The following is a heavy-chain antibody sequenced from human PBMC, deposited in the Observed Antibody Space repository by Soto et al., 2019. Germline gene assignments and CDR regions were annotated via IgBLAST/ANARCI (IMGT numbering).Heavy chain of an antibody. CDR1: GGTFSNYA. V-gene: IGHV1-69*15. Sequence: QVHLVQSGAEVKKPGSSVNVSCKASGGTFSNYATTWVRQAPGQGLEWVGRIIPIFGTTNVAQKFQGRVTITAXXXTXXAYMELSGLRSDDTAVYYCAKDGGADGYFGNWLDPWGQGTLVTVSS. CDR2: IIPIFGTT. CDR3: AKDGGADGYFGNWLDP. D-gene: IGHD5-12*01. J-gene: IGHJ5*02.